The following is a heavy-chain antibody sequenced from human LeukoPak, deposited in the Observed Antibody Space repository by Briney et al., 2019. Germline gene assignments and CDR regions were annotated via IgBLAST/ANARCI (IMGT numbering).Heavy chain of an antibody. D-gene: IGHD3-16*01. Sequence: PSETLSLTCTVSGGSISNYYWSWIRQPAGKGLEWIGRVYNSGTADYNPSLQSRVTMSIDRSKIQFSLKLRSVTAADTAVYYCARITGGAWTSFDYWGQGILVTVSS. CDR1: GGSISNYY. J-gene: IGHJ4*02. CDR3: ARITGGAWTSFDY. V-gene: IGHV4-4*07. CDR2: VYNSGTA.